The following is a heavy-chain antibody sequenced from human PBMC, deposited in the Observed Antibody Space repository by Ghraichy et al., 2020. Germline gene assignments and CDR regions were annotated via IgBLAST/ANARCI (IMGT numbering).Heavy chain of an antibody. J-gene: IGHJ4*02. Sequence: GGSLRLSCAASGFTFGSYSMNWVRQAPGKGLEWVSSISSGSTYIDYADSVKGRFTISRDNAKNSLSLQMNSLRAEDTAVYYCVRDVTRDGNNYFGYWGQGTLVTVSS. V-gene: IGHV3-21*01. CDR2: ISSGSTYI. D-gene: IGHD5-24*01. CDR1: GFTFGSYS. CDR3: VRDVTRDGNNYFGY.